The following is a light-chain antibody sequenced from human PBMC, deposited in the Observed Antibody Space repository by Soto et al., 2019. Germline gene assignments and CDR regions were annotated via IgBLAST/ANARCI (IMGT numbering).Light chain of an antibody. Sequence: QSARTQPPSASGSPGQSVTISCTGTSSDVGAYKYVSWYQQYPGKAPKLMIYEVTKRPSGVPDRFSGSNSGNTASLTVSGLQSEDEADYYCTSYVGNDIWVFGGGTKLTVL. CDR3: TSYVGNDIWV. J-gene: IGLJ3*02. CDR1: SSDVGAYKY. CDR2: EVT. V-gene: IGLV2-8*01.